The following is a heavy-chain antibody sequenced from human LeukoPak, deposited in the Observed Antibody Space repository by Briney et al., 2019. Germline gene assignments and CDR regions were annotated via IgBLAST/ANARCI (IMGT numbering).Heavy chain of an antibody. CDR1: GFTFSSYG. V-gene: IGHV3-30*18. Sequence: PGGSLRLSCAASGFTFSSYGMHWVRQAPGKGLEWVAVISYDGSNKYYADSVKRRFTISRDNSKNTLYLQMSSLRAEDTAVYYCAELGITMIGGVWGKGTTVTISS. CDR2: ISYDGSNK. D-gene: IGHD3-10*02. J-gene: IGHJ6*04. CDR3: AELGITMIGGV.